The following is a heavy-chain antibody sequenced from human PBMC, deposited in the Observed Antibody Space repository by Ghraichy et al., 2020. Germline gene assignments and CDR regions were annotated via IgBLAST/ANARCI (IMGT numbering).Heavy chain of an antibody. CDR1: GVSDDSFSSYY. Sequence: SETLSLTCIVSGVSDDSFSSYYWSWIRQPPGKGLEWIGYIYHSGSTDYSPSFKSRVTMSLETSKKQFSLRLRSVTAADTAVYYCTRGPTALIDYWDRGALVTVSS. V-gene: IGHV4-59*02. CDR2: IYHSGST. D-gene: IGHD1-1*01. J-gene: IGHJ4*02. CDR3: TRGPTALIDY.